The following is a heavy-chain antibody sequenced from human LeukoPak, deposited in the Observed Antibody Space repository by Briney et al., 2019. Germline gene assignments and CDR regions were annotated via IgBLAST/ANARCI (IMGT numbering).Heavy chain of an antibody. Sequence: GGSLRLSCAASGFTFSSYAMSWVRQAPGKGLEWVSAMNSSDDGRYYAASVRGRFTISRDTSRSTLYLQMNSLRAEDAAVYYCAKAPVTSCRGAFCYPFDYWGQGTLVTVSS. D-gene: IGHD2-15*01. CDR3: AKAPVTSCRGAFCYPFDY. CDR2: MNSSDDGR. V-gene: IGHV3-23*01. J-gene: IGHJ4*02. CDR1: GFTFSSYA.